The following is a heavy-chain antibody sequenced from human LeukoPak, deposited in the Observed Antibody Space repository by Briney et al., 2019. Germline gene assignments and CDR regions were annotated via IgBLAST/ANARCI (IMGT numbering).Heavy chain of an antibody. Sequence: GGSLRLSCAASGFTFSNHWMHWVRQAPGKGLVWVSRINSDGSGTSYADSVKGRFTVSRDSSRDTLYLQMNSVRPDDTAVYYCAKDHSDSGRAFEYWGRGTLVTVSS. V-gene: IGHV3-74*01. CDR1: GFTFSNHW. CDR3: AKDHSDSGRAFEY. J-gene: IGHJ4*02. CDR2: INSDGSGT. D-gene: IGHD1-26*01.